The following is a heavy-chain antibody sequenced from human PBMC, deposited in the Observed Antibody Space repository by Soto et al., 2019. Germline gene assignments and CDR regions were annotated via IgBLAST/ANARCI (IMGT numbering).Heavy chain of an antibody. CDR3: ARVGAFDI. V-gene: IGHV3-30-3*01. J-gene: IGHJ3*02. CDR2: ISYDGSNK. CDR1: GFTFSSYA. Sequence: QVQLVESGGGVVQPGRSLRLSCAASGFTFSSYAMHWVRQAPGKGLEWVAVISYDGSNKYYADSVKGRFTISRDNSKNTLNLQINSLRAEDTAVYYYARVGAFDIWGHGTMVTVSS.